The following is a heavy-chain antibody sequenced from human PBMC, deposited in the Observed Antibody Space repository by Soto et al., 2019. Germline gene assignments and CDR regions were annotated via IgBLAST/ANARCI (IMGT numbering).Heavy chain of an antibody. V-gene: IGHV1-69*13. Sequence: SVKVSCKASGGTFSSFGSSWVRQAPGQGLEWMGGIIPVFGRPNYAQRFRGRLTITADESTNTGYMELIALPSEATAVYYCAREGSGQNFWGQRTQVTVSS. D-gene: IGHD5-12*01. CDR1: GGTFSSFG. J-gene: IGHJ1*01. CDR3: AREGSGQNF. CDR2: IIPVFGRP.